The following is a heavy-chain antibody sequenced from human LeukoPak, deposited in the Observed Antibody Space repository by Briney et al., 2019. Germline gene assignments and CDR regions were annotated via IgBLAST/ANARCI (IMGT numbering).Heavy chain of an antibody. Sequence: GGSLRLSCAASGFTFSSYSMNWVRQAPGKGLEWVSSISSSSSYIYYADSVKGRFTISRDNAKNSLYLQMNSLRAEDTAVYYCARDVKGGYSGYDSGDPYWGQGTLVTISS. CDR1: GFTFSSYS. CDR2: ISSSSSYI. CDR3: ARDVKGGYSGYDSGDPY. V-gene: IGHV3-21*01. J-gene: IGHJ4*02. D-gene: IGHD5-12*01.